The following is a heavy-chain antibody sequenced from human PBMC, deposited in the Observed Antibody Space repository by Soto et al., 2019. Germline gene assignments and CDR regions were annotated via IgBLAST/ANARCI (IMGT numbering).Heavy chain of an antibody. CDR3: ARDMSSIVGASPYRVSFDY. CDR1: GGTFSSYA. Sequence: EASVKVSCKASGGTFSSYAISWVRQAPGQGLEWMGGIIPIFGTANYAQKFQGRVTITADESTSTAYMELSSLRSEDTAVYYCARDMSSIVGASPYRVSFDYWGQGTLVTVS. J-gene: IGHJ4*02. D-gene: IGHD1-26*01. CDR2: IIPIFGTA. V-gene: IGHV1-69*13.